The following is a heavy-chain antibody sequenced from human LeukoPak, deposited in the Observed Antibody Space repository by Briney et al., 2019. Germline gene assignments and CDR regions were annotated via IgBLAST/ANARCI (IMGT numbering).Heavy chain of an antibody. Sequence: SETLSLTCTVSGGSISSNSNYWAWIRQPPGRGLEWIGSISYGGSTYYSPSLESRVTISVDTSKNQFSLKLSSVTAADTAVYYCAKVGVGAQRLDYWGQGTLVTVSS. V-gene: IGHV4-39*07. D-gene: IGHD1-26*01. CDR1: GGSISSNSNY. CDR2: ISYGGST. J-gene: IGHJ4*02. CDR3: AKVGVGAQRLDY.